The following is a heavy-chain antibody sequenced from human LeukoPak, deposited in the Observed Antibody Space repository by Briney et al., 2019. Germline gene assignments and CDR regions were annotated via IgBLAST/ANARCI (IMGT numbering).Heavy chain of an antibody. CDR2: IIPFTGTT. J-gene: IGHJ3*02. D-gene: IGHD2-2*01. Sequence: SVKVSCKSSGHTFSSCVISWVRQAPGQGLEWMGGIIPFTGTTNYAQKFQGRVTITADESARTAYMDLNSLRSEDTAVYYCARDQGYCSSTSCPWRAFDIWGQGTMVTVSS. CDR1: GHTFSSCV. CDR3: ARDQGYCSSTSCPWRAFDI. V-gene: IGHV1-69*13.